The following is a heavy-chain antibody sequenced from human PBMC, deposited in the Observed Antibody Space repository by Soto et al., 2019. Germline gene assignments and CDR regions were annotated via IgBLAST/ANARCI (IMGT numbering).Heavy chain of an antibody. CDR2: IMPIFRAP. Sequence: QVQLVQSGAEVKKPGSSVKVSCKASGGAFSDYAFSWVRQAPGQGLEWLGGIMPIFRAPAYAQKFQGRVTITADEFTRTAYMEMNSLRSEDTAVYYCASWLKGPDIGNYYYRMDVWGQGTTVTVS. CDR1: GGAFSDYA. V-gene: IGHV1-69*12. D-gene: IGHD2-15*01. J-gene: IGHJ6*02. CDR3: ASWLKGPDIGNYYYRMDV.